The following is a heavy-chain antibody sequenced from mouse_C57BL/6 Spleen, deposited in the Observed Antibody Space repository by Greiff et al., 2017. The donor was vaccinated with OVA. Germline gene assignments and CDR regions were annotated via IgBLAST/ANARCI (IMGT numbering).Heavy chain of an antibody. CDR1: GYTFTDYE. J-gene: IGHJ2*01. D-gene: IGHD1-1*01. V-gene: IGHV1-15*01. CDR2: IDPETGGT. CDR3: TRGDYGSPHFDY. Sequence: QVQLQQSGAELVRPGASVTLSCKASGYTFTDYEMHWVKQTPVHGLEWIGAIDPETGGTAYNQKFKGKAILTADKSSSTAYMELRSLTSEDSAVYYCTRGDYGSPHFDYWGQGTTLTVSS.